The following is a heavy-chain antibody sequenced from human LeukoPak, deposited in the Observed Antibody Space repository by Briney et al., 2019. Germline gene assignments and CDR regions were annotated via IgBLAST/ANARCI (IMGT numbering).Heavy chain of an antibody. Sequence: SETLSLTCAVYGGSFSGYYWSWIRQPPGKGLEWTGEINHSGSTNYNPSLKSRVTISVDTSKNQFSLKLSSMTAADTAVYYCARSRRITMVRGVIRGFDPWGQGTLVTVSS. D-gene: IGHD3-10*01. CDR3: ARSRRITMVRGVIRGFDP. V-gene: IGHV4-34*01. J-gene: IGHJ5*02. CDR1: GGSFSGYY. CDR2: INHSGST.